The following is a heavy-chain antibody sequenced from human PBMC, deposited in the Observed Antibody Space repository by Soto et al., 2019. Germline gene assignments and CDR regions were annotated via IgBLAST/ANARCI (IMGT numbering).Heavy chain of an antibody. CDR1: GGSFSGYY. V-gene: IGHV4-34*01. CDR3: ARGRYSSGWYST. CDR2: INHSGST. D-gene: IGHD6-19*01. J-gene: IGHJ4*02. Sequence: PSETLSLTCAVYGGSFSGYYWSWIRQPPGKGLEWIGEINHSGSTNYNPSLKSRVTISVDTSKNQFSLKLSSVTAADTAVYYCARGRYSSGWYSTWGQGTLVTVSS.